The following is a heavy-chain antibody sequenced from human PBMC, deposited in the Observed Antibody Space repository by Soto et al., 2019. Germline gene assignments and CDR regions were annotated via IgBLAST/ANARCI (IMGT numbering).Heavy chain of an antibody. V-gene: IGHV1-2*02. CDR3: ARDNGPLSSGTRGMDV. Sequence: ASVKVSCKASGFSFRAYFLHWLRLAPGQGLEWMGRINPNSGVANVAQKFQVRVTLTTNTSISTDYLELSSLRSDDTAVYYCARDNGPLSSGTRGMDVWGQGTTVTVSS. CDR1: GFSFRAYF. CDR2: INPNSGVA. D-gene: IGHD3-10*01. J-gene: IGHJ6*02.